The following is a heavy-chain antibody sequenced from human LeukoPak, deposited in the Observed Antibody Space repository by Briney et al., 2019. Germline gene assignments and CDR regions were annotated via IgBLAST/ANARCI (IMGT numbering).Heavy chain of an antibody. CDR2: ISGGST. CDR1: GFTFSSYA. CDR3: AKKDRLAGEGYFDY. V-gene: IGHV3-23*01. Sequence: PGGSLRLSCAASGFTFSSYAMSWVRQAPGKGLEWVSAISGGSTYYADAVKGRFTIFRDNSQNTLYLQMNDVRVEDTAVYYCAKKDRLAGEGYFDYWGQGTLVTVSS. J-gene: IGHJ4*02. D-gene: IGHD6-19*01.